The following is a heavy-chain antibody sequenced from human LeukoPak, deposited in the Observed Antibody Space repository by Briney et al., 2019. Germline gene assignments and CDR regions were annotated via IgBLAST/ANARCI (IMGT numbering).Heavy chain of an antibody. CDR1: GGSINSGDYY. V-gene: IGHV4-30-4*08. Sequence: SETLSLTCTVSGGSINSGDYYWSWIRQPPGKGLEWIGYIYYIGSTYYKPSLMSRVTMSLDTSKNQFSLKLSSVTAADTAVYYCARALGYCSSSRCYSLDYWDQGTLVTVSS. D-gene: IGHD2-15*01. CDR3: ARALGYCSSSRCYSLDY. CDR2: IYYIGST. J-gene: IGHJ4*02.